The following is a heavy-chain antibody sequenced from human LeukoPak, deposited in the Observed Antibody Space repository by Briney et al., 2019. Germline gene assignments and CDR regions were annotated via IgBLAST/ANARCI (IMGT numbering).Heavy chain of an antibody. J-gene: IGHJ4*02. CDR1: GASISGSSYY. CDR2: IHSSGNT. Sequence: PSETLSLTCTVSGASISGSSYYWSWIRQPPGQGLEWIGTIHSSGNTYYNPSLKSRVTISVGTSKNQFSLKLSSVTAADTAVYYCASLRERSYYARGFDYWGQGTLVTVSS. V-gene: IGHV4-39*01. D-gene: IGHD1-26*01. CDR3: ASLRERSYYARGFDY.